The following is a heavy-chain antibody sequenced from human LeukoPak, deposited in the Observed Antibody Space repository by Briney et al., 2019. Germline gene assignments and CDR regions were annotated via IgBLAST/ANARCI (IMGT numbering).Heavy chain of an antibody. Sequence: ASVKVSCKASGYTFTGYYMHWVRQAPGQGLEWMGRINPNSGDTNYARKFQGRVTMTRDTSISTAYMELSRLRSDDTAVYYCARRARSTSCYYFDYWGQGTLVTVSS. CDR3: ARRARSTSCYYFDY. CDR2: INPNSGDT. J-gene: IGHJ4*02. V-gene: IGHV1-2*06. CDR1: GYTFTGYY. D-gene: IGHD2-2*01.